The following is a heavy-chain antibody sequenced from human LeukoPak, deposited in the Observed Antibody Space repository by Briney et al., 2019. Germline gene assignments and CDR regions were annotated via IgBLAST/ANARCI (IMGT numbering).Heavy chain of an antibody. CDR3: AREVRFLEWPVNWFDP. D-gene: IGHD3-3*01. J-gene: IGHJ5*02. Sequence: GASVKVSCKASVGTFSSYAISWVRQAPGQGLERMGGIIPIFGTANYAQKFQGRVTITADESTSTAYMELSSLRSEDTAVYYCAREVRFLEWPVNWFDPWGQGTLVTVSS. V-gene: IGHV1-69*01. CDR1: VGTFSSYA. CDR2: IIPIFGTA.